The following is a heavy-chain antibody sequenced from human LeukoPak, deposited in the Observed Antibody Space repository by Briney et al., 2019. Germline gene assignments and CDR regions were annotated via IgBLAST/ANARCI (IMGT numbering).Heavy chain of an antibody. D-gene: IGHD3-10*01. CDR1: GGSISSYY. CDR3: ASAYYYGSGSYIH. V-gene: IGHV4-59*08. CDR2: IYYSGST. J-gene: IGHJ4*02. Sequence: QPSETLSLTCTVSGGSISSYYWSWIRQPPGKGLEWIGYIYYSGSTNYNPSLKSRVTISVDTSKNQFSLKLSSVTAADTAVYYCASAYYYGSGSYIHWRQGTLVTVSS.